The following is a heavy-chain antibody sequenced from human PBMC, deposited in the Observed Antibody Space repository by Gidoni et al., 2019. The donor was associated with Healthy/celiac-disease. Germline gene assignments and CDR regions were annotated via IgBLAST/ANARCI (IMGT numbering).Heavy chain of an antibody. CDR3: AKDPRGSEMYSSGWPYYFDY. D-gene: IGHD6-19*01. CDR1: GVTFSSYA. CDR2: ISGSGGST. V-gene: IGHV3-23*01. J-gene: IGHJ4*02. Sequence: EVQLLESGGGLVQPGGSLRLSWAASGVTFSSYAMSWVRQAPGKGLEWVSAISGSGGSTYYADSVKGRFTISRDNSKNTLYLQMNSLRAEDTAVYYCAKDPRGSEMYSSGWPYYFDYWGQGTLVTVSS.